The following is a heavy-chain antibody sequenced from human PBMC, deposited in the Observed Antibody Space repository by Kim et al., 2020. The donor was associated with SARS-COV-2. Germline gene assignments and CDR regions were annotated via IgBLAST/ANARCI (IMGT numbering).Heavy chain of an antibody. CDR1: GFSCSTYG. CDR2: ISHDGSRK. D-gene: IGHD6-19*01. CDR3: ANGATSVWYYFDY. J-gene: IGHJ4*02. V-gene: IGHV3-30*18. Sequence: GGSLRLSCAASGFSCSTYGMHWVRQAPGRWLEWVAVISHDGSRKYYADSVKGRFAISRDNSKNTLYLQMNSVRAEDTAFYYCANGATSVWYYFDYWGQGALVTVSS.